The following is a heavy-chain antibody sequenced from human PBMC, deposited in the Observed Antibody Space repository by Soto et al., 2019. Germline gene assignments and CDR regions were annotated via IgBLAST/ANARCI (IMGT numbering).Heavy chain of an antibody. CDR1: GFTVSSNY. CDR2: IYSGGST. D-gene: IGHD3-10*01. V-gene: IGHV3-53*01. J-gene: IGHJ5*02. Sequence: GGSLRLSCAASGFTVSSNYMSWVRQAPGKGLEWVSVIYSGGSTYYADSVKGRFTISRDNSKNTLYLQMNSLRAEDTAVYYCARFGELMVRGVIPRLDPWGQGTLVTVSS. CDR3: ARFGELMVRGVIPRLDP.